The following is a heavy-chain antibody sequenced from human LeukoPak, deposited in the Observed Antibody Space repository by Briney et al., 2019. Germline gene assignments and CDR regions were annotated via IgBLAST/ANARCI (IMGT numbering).Heavy chain of an antibody. Sequence: GGSLTLSCAASGFTFSTYAMTWLRQAPGKGLEGVTEIFNSGTSTYYADSVKGRFTISRDNSKNTLQLQMSSLRAEDTAVYYCAKDMYGDFGGVDYWGQGTLVTVSS. CDR2: IFNSGTST. CDR1: GFTFSTYA. D-gene: IGHD4-17*01. CDR3: AKDMYGDFGGVDY. J-gene: IGHJ4*02. V-gene: IGHV3-23*01.